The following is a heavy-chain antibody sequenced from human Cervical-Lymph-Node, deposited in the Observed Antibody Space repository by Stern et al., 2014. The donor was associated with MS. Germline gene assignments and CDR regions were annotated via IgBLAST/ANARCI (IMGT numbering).Heavy chain of an antibody. V-gene: IGHV4-61*02. J-gene: IGHJ4*02. CDR3: ARGHWELLGNNYFDS. D-gene: IGHD1-26*01. Sequence: QVQLQESGPGLVKPSQTLSLTCTVSGASISSGTSYWSWIRQPAGGGLEWIGRLHASGATYYNPSLKSRVTISGDTSKHQFSLNLNSVTAADTAVYYCARGHWELLGNNYFDSWGQGTLVTVSS. CDR1: GASISSGTSY. CDR2: LHASGAT.